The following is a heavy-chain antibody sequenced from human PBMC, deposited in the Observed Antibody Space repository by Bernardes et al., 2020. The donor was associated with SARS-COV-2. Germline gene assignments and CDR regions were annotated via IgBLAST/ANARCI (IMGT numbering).Heavy chain of an antibody. V-gene: IGHV4-34*01. CDR2: INHSGST. CDR1: GGSFSGYY. Sequence: SETLSLTCAVYGGSFSGYYWSWIRQPPGKGLEWIGEINHSGSTNYNPSLKSRVTISVDTSKNQFSLKLSSVTAADTAVYYCARAGYYYDSSGYYYVDKNKNAFDIWGQGTMVTVSS. CDR3: ARAGYYYDSSGYYYVDKNKNAFDI. D-gene: IGHD3-22*01. J-gene: IGHJ3*02.